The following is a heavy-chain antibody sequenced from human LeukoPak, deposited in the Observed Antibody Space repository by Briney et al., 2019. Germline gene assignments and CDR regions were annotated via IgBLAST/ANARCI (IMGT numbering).Heavy chain of an antibody. Sequence: GGSLRLSCAASGFTFSSYSMNWVRQAPGKGLEWVSAISHSGDNTHYADSVKGRFTISRDNSKNTLYLQMNSLRAGDSAVYYCAKDHYWGQGTLVTVSS. CDR3: AKDHY. CDR2: ISHSGDNT. CDR1: GFTFSSYS. J-gene: IGHJ4*02. V-gene: IGHV3-23*01.